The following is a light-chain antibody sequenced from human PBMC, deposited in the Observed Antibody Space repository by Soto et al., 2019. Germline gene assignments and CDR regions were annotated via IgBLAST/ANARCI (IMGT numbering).Light chain of an antibody. Sequence: QSVLTQPASVSGSPGQSITISCTGTSSDVGGYNSVSWYQQHPGKAPKLMIYEVSNRPSGVSNRFSGSKSGNTASLTISGLHAEDEADYYCSSYTTSITLLYVFGTGTKLTVL. J-gene: IGLJ1*01. CDR1: SSDVGGYNS. CDR2: EVS. CDR3: SSYTTSITLLYV. V-gene: IGLV2-14*01.